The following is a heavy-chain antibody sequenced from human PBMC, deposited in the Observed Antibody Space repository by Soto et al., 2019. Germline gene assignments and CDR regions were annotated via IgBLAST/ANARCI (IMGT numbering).Heavy chain of an antibody. D-gene: IGHD4-4*01. V-gene: IGHV3-48*01. Sequence: PGGSLRLSCAASGFTFSSYSMNWVRQAPGKGLEWVSYISSSSSTIYYADSMKGRFTISRDNAKNSLYLQMNSLRAEDTAVYYCARGPMTTVTNAEYFQHWGQGTLVTVSS. CDR2: ISSSSSTI. J-gene: IGHJ1*01. CDR1: GFTFSSYS. CDR3: ARGPMTTVTNAEYFQH.